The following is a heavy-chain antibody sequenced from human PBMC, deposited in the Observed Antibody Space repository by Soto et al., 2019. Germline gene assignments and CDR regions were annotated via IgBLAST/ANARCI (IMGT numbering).Heavy chain of an antibody. CDR2: IYYSGST. V-gene: IGHV4-39*01. CDR1: GGSISSSSYY. J-gene: IGHJ4*02. D-gene: IGHD6-19*01. Sequence: QLQLQESGPGLVKPSETLSLTCAVSGGSISSSSYYWGWIRQPPGKGLEWIGSIYYSGSTYYTPSRRSRVAISVDTSKNQFSLKLNSVTAADTAVYYCARRTVNIRTFYSGLKTHGFDYWGQGTLVTVSS. CDR3: ARRTVNIRTFYSGLKTHGFDY.